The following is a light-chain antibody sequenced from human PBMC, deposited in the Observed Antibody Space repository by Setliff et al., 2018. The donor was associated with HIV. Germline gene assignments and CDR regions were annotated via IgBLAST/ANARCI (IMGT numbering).Light chain of an antibody. Sequence: QSVLTQPPSASGTPGQRVTISCSGGSSNIGSNTVNWYQQLPGTAPKLLIYRNNQRPSGVPDRFSGSKSGTSASLAISGLQTEDEADYYCSSYSINNLYVFATGTKVTVL. J-gene: IGLJ1*01. V-gene: IGLV1-44*01. CDR3: SSYSINNLYV. CDR2: RNN. CDR1: SSNIGSNT.